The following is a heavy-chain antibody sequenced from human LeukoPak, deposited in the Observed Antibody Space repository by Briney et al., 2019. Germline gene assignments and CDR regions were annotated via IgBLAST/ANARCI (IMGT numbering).Heavy chain of an antibody. CDR1: GFTFSSYA. CDR2: ISYDGSNK. J-gene: IGHJ4*02. V-gene: IGHV3-30-3*01. CDR3: ARAHDIVVVPAAPFDY. D-gene: IGHD2-2*01. Sequence: GGSLRLSCAAPGFTFSSYAMHWVRQAPGKGLEWVAVISYDGSNKYYADSVKGRFTISRDNSKNTLYLQMNSLRAEDTAVYYCARAHDIVVVPAAPFDYWGQGTLVTVSS.